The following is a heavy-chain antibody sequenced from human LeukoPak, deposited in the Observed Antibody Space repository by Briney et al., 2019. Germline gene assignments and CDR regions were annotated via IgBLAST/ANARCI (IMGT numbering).Heavy chain of an antibody. CDR2: ISYDGSNK. CDR3: AKGVGYCSGGSCSNWFDP. Sequence: GGSLRLSCAASGFTFSSYGMHWVRQAPGKGLEWVAVISYDGSNKYYADSVKGRFTISRDNSKDTLYLQMNSLRAEDTAVYYCAKGVGYCSGGSCSNWFDPWGQGTLATVSS. CDR1: GFTFSSYG. V-gene: IGHV3-30*18. D-gene: IGHD2-15*01. J-gene: IGHJ5*02.